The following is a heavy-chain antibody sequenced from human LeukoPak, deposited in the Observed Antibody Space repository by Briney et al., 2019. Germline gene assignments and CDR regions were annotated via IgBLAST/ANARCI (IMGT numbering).Heavy chain of an antibody. CDR2: ISSSSSTI. V-gene: IGHV3-48*02. J-gene: IGHJ4*02. CDR3: ARTEMATIVSHFDY. CDR1: GLTFSSYS. D-gene: IGHD5-24*01. Sequence: GRSLRLSCAASGLTFSSYSMNWVRQAPGKGLEWVSYISSSSSTIYYADSVKGRFTISRDNAKNSLYLQMNSLRDEDTAVYYCARTEMATIVSHFDYWGQGTLVTVSS.